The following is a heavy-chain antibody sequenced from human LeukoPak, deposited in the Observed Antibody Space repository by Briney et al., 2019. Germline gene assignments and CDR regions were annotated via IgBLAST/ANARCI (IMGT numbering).Heavy chain of an antibody. V-gene: IGHV4-34*01. D-gene: IGHD6-19*01. Sequence: SETLSLTCAVYGGSISGYYWSWIRQPPGKGLEWIGDINHSGSTNYNPSLKSRVTISVDTSKNRFSLKLSSVTAADTAVYYCARGRQWLLPSGYYYYGMDVWGQGTTVTVSS. CDR3: ARGRQWLLPSGYYYYGMDV. CDR2: INHSGST. CDR1: GGSISGYY. J-gene: IGHJ6*02.